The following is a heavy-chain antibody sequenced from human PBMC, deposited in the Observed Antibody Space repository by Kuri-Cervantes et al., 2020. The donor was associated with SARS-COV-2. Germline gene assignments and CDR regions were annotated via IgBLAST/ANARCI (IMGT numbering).Heavy chain of an antibody. CDR1: GGSISGYF. D-gene: IGHD1-26*01. CDR2: IYSSGTT. Sequence: SETLSLTCTVSGGSISGYFWSWSRQPAGKGLEYIGRIYSSGTTNYSPSLKSRVTMSVDTSKNQFSLKLSSVTAADTAVYYCAREVGSGSYDYWGQGTLVTVSS. CDR3: AREVGSGSYDY. V-gene: IGHV4-4*07. J-gene: IGHJ4*02.